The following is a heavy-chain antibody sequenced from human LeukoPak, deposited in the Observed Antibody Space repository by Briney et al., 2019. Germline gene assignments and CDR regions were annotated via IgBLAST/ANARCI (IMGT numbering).Heavy chain of an antibody. V-gene: IGHV3-21*05. CDR1: GFTFSSYW. Sequence: GGSLRLSCAASGFTFSSYWMSWVRQAPGKGLEWVSYISGSGSHIYYADSVKGRFTISRGNAKNSLYLQMNSLRVDDTAVYYCARGDDYGAYWGQGTLVTVSS. J-gene: IGHJ4*02. D-gene: IGHD4-17*01. CDR2: ISGSGSHI. CDR3: ARGDDYGAY.